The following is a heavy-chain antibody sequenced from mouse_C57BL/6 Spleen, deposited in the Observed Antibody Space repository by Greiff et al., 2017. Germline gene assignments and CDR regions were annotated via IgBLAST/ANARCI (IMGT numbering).Heavy chain of an antibody. V-gene: IGHV7-3*01. D-gene: IGHD2-3*01. CDR1: GFTFTDYY. CDR2: IRNKANGYTT. CDR3: ASFIYDGYYYAMDY. J-gene: IGHJ4*01. Sequence: EVNLVESGGGLVQPGGSLSLSCAASGFTFTDYYMSWVRQPPGKALEWLGFIRNKANGYTTEYSASVKGRFTISRDNSQSILYLQMNALRAEDSATYYCASFIYDGYYYAMDYWGQGTSVTVSS.